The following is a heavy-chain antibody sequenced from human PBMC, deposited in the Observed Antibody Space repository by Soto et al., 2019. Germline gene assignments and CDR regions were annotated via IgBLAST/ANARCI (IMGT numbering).Heavy chain of an antibody. CDR1: GGSISSGGYY. CDR3: AREWDYGDYGTDAFDI. Sequence: PSETLSLTCTVSGGSISSGGYYWSWIRQHPGKGLEWIGYIYYSGSTYYNPSLKSRVTISVDTSKNQLSLKLSSVTAADTAVYYCAREWDYGDYGTDAFDIWGQGTMVTVSS. CDR2: IYYSGST. D-gene: IGHD4-17*01. V-gene: IGHV4-31*03. J-gene: IGHJ3*02.